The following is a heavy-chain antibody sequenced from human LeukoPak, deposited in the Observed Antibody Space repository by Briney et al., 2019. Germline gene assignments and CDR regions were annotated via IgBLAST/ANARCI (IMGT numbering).Heavy chain of an antibody. CDR1: GGSISSGGYY. D-gene: IGHD1-26*01. V-gene: IGHV4-31*03. Sequence: SETLSLTCTVSGGSISSGGYYWSWIRQHPGKGLEWIGYIYYSGSTYYNPSLKSRVTISVDTSKNQFSLKLSSVTATDTAVYYCARGYPKLGFDYWGQGTLVTVSS. CDR3: ARGYPKLGFDY. J-gene: IGHJ4*02. CDR2: IYYSGST.